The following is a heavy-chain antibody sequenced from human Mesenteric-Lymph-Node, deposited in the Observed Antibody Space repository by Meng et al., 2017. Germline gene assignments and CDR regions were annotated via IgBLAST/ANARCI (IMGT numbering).Heavy chain of an antibody. CDR2: INTNTGNP. J-gene: IGHJ4*02. CDR1: GGTFSSYA. D-gene: IGHD6-13*01. Sequence: ASVKVSCKASGGTFSSYAISWVRQAPGQGLEWMGWINTNTGNPTYAQGFTGRFVFSLDTSVSTAYLQISSLKAEDTAVYYCARGMGLYSSTPDYWGQGTLVTVSS. CDR3: ARGMGLYSSTPDY. V-gene: IGHV7-4-1*02.